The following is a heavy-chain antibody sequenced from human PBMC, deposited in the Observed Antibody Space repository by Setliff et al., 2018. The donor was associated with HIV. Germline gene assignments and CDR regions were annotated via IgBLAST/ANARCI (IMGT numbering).Heavy chain of an antibody. CDR1: GGSISRSSYY. CDR2: IYYSGST. D-gene: IGHD2-2*01. Sequence: SETLSLTCTVSGGSISRSSYYWGWIRQPPGKGLEWIGSIYYSGSTYYNPSLKSRVTISVDTSKNQFSLKLSSVTAADTAVYYCARDGVVPAAMDYYGLDVWGQGTTVTV. V-gene: IGHV4-39*07. CDR3: ARDGVVPAAMDYYGLDV. J-gene: IGHJ6*02.